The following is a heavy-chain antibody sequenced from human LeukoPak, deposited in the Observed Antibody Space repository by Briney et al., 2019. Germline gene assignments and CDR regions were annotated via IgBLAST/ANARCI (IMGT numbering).Heavy chain of an antibody. J-gene: IGHJ4*02. D-gene: IGHD3-22*01. V-gene: IGHV3-7*01. Sequence: GGSLRLSCVGSGFTFSSSVMSWVRQAPGKGLEWVANIKQDGSEKYYVDSVKGRFTISRDNAKNSLYLQMNSLRAEDTAVYYCARDPSMIVVPAGYFDYWGQGTLVTVSS. CDR3: ARDPSMIVVPAGYFDY. CDR1: GFTFSSSV. CDR2: IKQDGSEK.